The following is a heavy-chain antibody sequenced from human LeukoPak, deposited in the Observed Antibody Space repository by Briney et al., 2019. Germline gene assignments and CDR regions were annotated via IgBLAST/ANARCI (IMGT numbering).Heavy chain of an antibody. V-gene: IGHV5-51*01. CDR3: ARRGAWELPPGRAAFDI. CDR2: IYPGDSDT. CDR1: GYSFTSYW. J-gene: IGHJ3*02. Sequence: GESLKISCKGSGYSFTSYWIGWVRQMPGKGLEWMGIIYPGDSDTRYSPSFQGQVTISADKSISTAYLQWSSLKASDTAMYYCARRGAWELPPGRAAFDIWGQGTMVTVSS. D-gene: IGHD1-26*01.